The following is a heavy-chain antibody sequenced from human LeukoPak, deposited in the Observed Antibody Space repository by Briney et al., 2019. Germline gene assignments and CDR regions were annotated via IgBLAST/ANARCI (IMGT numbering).Heavy chain of an antibody. CDR3: ARAHGRDIVVVPAALDY. V-gene: IGHV3-21*01. CDR2: ISSSSSYK. Sequence: GGSLRLSCAASGFTFSSYSMNWVRQAPGKGLEWVSSISSSSSYKYYADSVKGRFTISRDNAKNSLYLQMNSLRAEDTAVYYCARAHGRDIVVVPAALDYWGQGTLVTVSS. D-gene: IGHD2-2*01. J-gene: IGHJ4*02. CDR1: GFTFSSYS.